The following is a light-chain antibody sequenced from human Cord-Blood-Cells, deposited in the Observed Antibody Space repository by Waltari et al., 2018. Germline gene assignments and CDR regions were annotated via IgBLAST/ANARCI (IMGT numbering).Light chain of an antibody. Sequence: SYELTQPSSVSVSPGQTARSTCSGDVLAKKYARWFQQKPAQAPVLVVYKDSERPSAVPERFSGSSSATTVTLTISGAQVEDEADYYCYSAADNNLVFGGGTKLTVL. J-gene: IGLJ3*02. CDR1: VLAKKY. V-gene: IGLV3-27*01. CDR2: KDS. CDR3: YSAADNNLV.